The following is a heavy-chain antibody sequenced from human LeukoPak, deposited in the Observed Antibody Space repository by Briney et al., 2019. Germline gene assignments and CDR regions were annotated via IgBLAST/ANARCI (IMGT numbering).Heavy chain of an antibody. D-gene: IGHD3-16*01. V-gene: IGHV4-59*01. J-gene: IGHJ5*02. Sequence: SETLSLTCTVSGGSISSYYWSWIRQPPGKGLEWIGYIYYSGSTNYNPSLKSRVTISVDTSKNQSSLKLSSVTAADTAVYYCARLRRSWFDPWGQGTLVTVSS. CDR1: GGSISSYY. CDR3: ARLRRSWFDP. CDR2: IYYSGST.